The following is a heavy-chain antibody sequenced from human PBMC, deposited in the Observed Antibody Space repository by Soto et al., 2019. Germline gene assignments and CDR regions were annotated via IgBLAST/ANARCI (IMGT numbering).Heavy chain of an antibody. Sequence: SETLSLTCTVSGGSISSGDYYWSWIRQPPGKGLEWIGYIYYSGSTYYNPSLKSRVTISVDTSKNQFSLKLSSVTAADTAVYYCARAPLLWFGESDINCFDYWGQGTLVTVSS. CDR1: GGSISSGDYY. CDR2: IYYSGST. D-gene: IGHD3-10*01. J-gene: IGHJ4*02. V-gene: IGHV4-30-4*01. CDR3: ARAPLLWFGESDINCFDY.